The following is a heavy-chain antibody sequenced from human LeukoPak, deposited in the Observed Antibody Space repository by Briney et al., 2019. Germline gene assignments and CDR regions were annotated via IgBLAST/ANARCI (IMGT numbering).Heavy chain of an antibody. J-gene: IGHJ3*02. D-gene: IGHD3-3*01. CDR2: NK. Sequence: NKYYADSVKGRFTISRDNSKNTLYLQMNSLRAEDTAVYYCAREAVTPTYLYDFWSGYAFDIWGQGTMVTVSS. CDR3: AREAVTPTYLYDFWSGYAFDI. V-gene: IGHV3-30*01.